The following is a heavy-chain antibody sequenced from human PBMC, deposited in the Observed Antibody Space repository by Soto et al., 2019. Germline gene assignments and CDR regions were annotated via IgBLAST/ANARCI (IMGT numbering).Heavy chain of an antibody. V-gene: IGHV1-69*08. CDR1: GGTFSTYT. CDR2: IIPIIGII. Sequence: QVQLVQSGAEVKKPGSSVKVSCKASGGTFSTYTITWVRQAPGQGLEWMGRIIPIIGIINYAQKFQGRVTISXXKXTGTPYRELTGLRSDDTAVYYCAGDPDSHYNDSHASSYPWGQGTLVTVSS. D-gene: IGHD4-4*01. J-gene: IGHJ5*02. CDR3: AGDPDSHYNDSHASSYP.